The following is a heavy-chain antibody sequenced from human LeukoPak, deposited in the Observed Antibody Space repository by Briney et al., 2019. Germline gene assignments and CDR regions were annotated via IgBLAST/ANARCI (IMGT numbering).Heavy chain of an antibody. J-gene: IGHJ4*02. V-gene: IGHV4-59*08. CDR3: ARHSGGYSYGSYDY. D-gene: IGHD5-18*01. CDR2: IYYSGST. CDR1: GGSISTYY. Sequence: SETLSLTCTVSGGSISTYYWSWIRQPPGKGLEWIGYIYYSGSTNYNPSLKSRVTISVDTSKNQFSLKLSSVTAADTAVYYCARHSGGYSYGSYDYWGQGTLVTVSS.